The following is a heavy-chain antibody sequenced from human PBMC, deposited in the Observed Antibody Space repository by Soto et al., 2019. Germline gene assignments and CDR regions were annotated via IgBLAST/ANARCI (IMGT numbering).Heavy chain of an antibody. Sequence: PSETLSLACAVSGRSIGTSAYYWGWIRQAPGKGLEWIGSINHSGNTYLSPSLKDRVTMSVDTSKNSFSLKLRSATAADTGLYYCSRRAPEGFDPWGQGTLVTVSS. V-gene: IGHV4-39*01. CDR2: INHSGNT. J-gene: IGHJ5*02. CDR3: SRRAPEGFDP. CDR1: GRSIGTSAYY.